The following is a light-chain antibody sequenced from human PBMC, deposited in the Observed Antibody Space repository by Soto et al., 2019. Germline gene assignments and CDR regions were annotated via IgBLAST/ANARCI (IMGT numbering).Light chain of an antibody. CDR2: EVS. V-gene: IGLV2-8*01. J-gene: IGLJ2*01. CDR3: LSYAGITVV. CDR1: SSDVGGYNY. Sequence: QSVLTQPPSASGSPGQSVTISCTGTSSDVGGYNYVAWYQQHPGKAPKLMIYEVSKRPSGVPDRFSGSKSGNTASLTVSGLQAEDEADYYCLSYAGITVVFGGGTKLTVL.